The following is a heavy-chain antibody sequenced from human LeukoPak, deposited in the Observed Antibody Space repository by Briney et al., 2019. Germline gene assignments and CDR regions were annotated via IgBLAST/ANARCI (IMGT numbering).Heavy chain of an antibody. J-gene: IGHJ4*02. D-gene: IGHD3-10*01. Sequence: GGSLRLSCSASGFTFSSYAMHWVRQAPGKGLEWVAVISYDGSNKYYADSVKGRFTISRDNSKNTLYLQMNSLRAEDTAVYYCARGSGSYYLDFDYWGQGTLVTVSS. CDR3: ARGSGSYYLDFDY. CDR2: ISYDGSNK. CDR1: GFTFSSYA. V-gene: IGHV3-30-3*01.